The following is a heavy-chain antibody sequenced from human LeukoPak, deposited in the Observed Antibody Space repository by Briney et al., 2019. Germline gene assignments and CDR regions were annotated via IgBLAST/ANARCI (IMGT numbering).Heavy chain of an antibody. CDR3: ARDGYYGSGSSKGDLDI. J-gene: IGHJ3*02. CDR1: GFTFDDYG. Sequence: GESLKISCAASGFTFDDYGMSWVRQAPGKGLEWVSGINWNGGSTGYADSVKGRFTISRDNAKNSLYLQMNSLRAEDTALYYCARDGYYGSGSSKGDLDIWGQGTMVTVSS. V-gene: IGHV3-20*04. D-gene: IGHD3-10*01. CDR2: INWNGGST.